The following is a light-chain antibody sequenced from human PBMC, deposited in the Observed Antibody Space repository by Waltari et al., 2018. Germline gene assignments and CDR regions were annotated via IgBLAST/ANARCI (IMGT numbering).Light chain of an antibody. CDR2: GAS. V-gene: IGKV3-11*01. CDR3: LQRTSWPLT. Sequence: EIVLTQSPATLSLSPGESATISCRASQSVSSHLDWFQQKPGQAPRLLIYGASNRATGIPARFSGSGSGTDFTLSISSLEPEDFVVYYCLQRTSWPLTFGGGTKVEIK. J-gene: IGKJ4*01. CDR1: QSVSSH.